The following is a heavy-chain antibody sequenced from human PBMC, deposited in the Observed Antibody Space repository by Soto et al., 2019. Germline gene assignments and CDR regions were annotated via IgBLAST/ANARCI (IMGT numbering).Heavy chain of an antibody. CDR2: IYSSGSA. CDR3: ATRVGANDY. Sequence: SETLSLTCTVSRAAIYTYSWTLIRQPAGKGLQWIGHIYSSGSANYGPSLKSRVSMSVDSSKNQISLKLTSVTAADTAVYYCATRVGANDYWGQGTWVTFYS. CDR1: RAAIYTYS. J-gene: IGHJ4*02. V-gene: IGHV4-4*07. D-gene: IGHD1-26*01.